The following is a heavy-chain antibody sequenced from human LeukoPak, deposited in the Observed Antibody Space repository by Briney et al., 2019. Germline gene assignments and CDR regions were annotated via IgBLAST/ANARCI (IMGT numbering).Heavy chain of an antibody. V-gene: IGHV1-69*13. Sequence: SVKVSCKASGGTFSSYAISWVRQAPGQGLEWMGGIIPIFGAANYAQKFQGRVTITADESTSTAYMELSSLRSEDTAVYYCARPLSMAEDYYGMDVWGQGTTVTVSS. CDR2: IIPIFGAA. CDR3: ARPLSMAEDYYGMDV. D-gene: IGHD2/OR15-2a*01. CDR1: GGTFSSYA. J-gene: IGHJ6*02.